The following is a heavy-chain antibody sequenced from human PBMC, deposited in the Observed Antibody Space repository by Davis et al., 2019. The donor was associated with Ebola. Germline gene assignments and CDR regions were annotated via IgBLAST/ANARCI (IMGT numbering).Heavy chain of an antibody. Sequence: ASVKVSCKASGYTFTGYYMHWVRQAPGQGLEWMGWINPNSGGTNYAQKFQGRVTMTRDTSTSTVYMELSSLRSEDTAVYYCASHITMIVVGADAFDIWGQGTMVTVSS. CDR2: INPNSGGT. CDR3: ASHITMIVVGADAFDI. J-gene: IGHJ3*02. D-gene: IGHD3-22*01. CDR1: GYTFTGYY. V-gene: IGHV1-2*02.